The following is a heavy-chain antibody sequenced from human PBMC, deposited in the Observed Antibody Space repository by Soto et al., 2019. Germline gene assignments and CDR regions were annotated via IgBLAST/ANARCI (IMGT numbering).Heavy chain of an antibody. CDR3: ATGELGYCSSSSCIDY. V-gene: IGHV3-33*01. J-gene: IGHJ4*02. Sequence: PGGSLRLSCAASGFTFSSYGMHWVRQAPGKGLEWVAVIWYDGSNKYYADSVKGRFTISRDNSKNTLYLQMNSLRAEDTAVYYCATGELGYCSSSSCIDYWGQGTLVTVSS. CDR1: GFTFSSYG. D-gene: IGHD2-2*01. CDR2: IWYDGSNK.